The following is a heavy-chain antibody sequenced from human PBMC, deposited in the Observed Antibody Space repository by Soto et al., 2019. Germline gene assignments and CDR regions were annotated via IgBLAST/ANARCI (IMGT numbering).Heavy chain of an antibody. CDR2: TYYRSKWYN. D-gene: IGHD5-18*01. CDR1: GDSVSSNSAA. V-gene: IGHV6-1*01. CDR3: ARIIRVGYSYGANWFDP. J-gene: IGHJ5*02. Sequence: SQTLSLTCAISGDSVSSNSAAWNLIRQSPSRGLEWLGRTYYRSKWYNDYAVSVKSRITINPDTSKDQFSLQLNSVTPEDTAVYYCARIIRVGYSYGANWFDPWGQGTLVTVSS.